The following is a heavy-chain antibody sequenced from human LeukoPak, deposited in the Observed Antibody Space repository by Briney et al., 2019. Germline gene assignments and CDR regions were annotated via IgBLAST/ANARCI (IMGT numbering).Heavy chain of an antibody. CDR1: GDSISSSTHF. D-gene: IGHD6-19*01. CDR3: ARSIREYSSGWYYFDP. CDR2: IYYSGTT. V-gene: IGHV4-39*01. J-gene: IGHJ5*02. Sequence: PSETLSLTCTVSGDSISSSTHFWGWIRQPPGKRLEWIGSIYYSGTTYYNPSLKRRVTISVDTSKNQFSLKLSSVTAADTAVYYCARSIREYSSGWYYFDPWGQGTLVTVSS.